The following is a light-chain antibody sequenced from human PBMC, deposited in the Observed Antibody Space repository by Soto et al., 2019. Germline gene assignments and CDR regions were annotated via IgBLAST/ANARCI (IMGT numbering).Light chain of an antibody. V-gene: IGLV2-14*01. J-gene: IGLJ1*01. CDR1: SSDVGGYNY. CDR3: SSYTNRGTLDI. CDR2: DVS. Sequence: QSVLTQPASVSGSPGQSLTISCTGTSSDVGGYNYVSWYQQHPGKAPKLMMYDVSDRPSGVSNRFSGSKSGNTASLTISGLQAEDEADYYCSSYTNRGTLDIFRTGTKVTVL.